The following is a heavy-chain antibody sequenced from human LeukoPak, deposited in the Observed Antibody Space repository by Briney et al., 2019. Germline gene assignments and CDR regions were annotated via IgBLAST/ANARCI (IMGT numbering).Heavy chain of an antibody. CDR1: GGSFSSYS. CDR3: ARHQGRDGYMPFGY. J-gene: IGHJ4*02. CDR2: ISYAGNTHTGST. V-gene: IGHV4-34*01. Sequence: SETLSLTCDVSGGSFSSYSWNWIRQPPGKGLEWIAEISYAGNTHTGSTSYSASLKSRVTISVDTPKNQFSLHLSSVTAADAGVYYCARHQGRDGYMPFGYWGQGTLVTVSS. D-gene: IGHD5-24*01.